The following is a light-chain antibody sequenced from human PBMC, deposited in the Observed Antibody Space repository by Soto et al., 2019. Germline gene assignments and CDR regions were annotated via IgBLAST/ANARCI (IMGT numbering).Light chain of an antibody. CDR3: QQYYSFPRT. J-gene: IGKJ1*01. CDR2: AAS. Sequence: DIQMTQSQSSLSAYVGDRVTITCRASQSISSYLNWYQQKPGKAPKPLIYAASSLQSGVPSRFSGSGSGTDFTLTISCLQSEDFATYYCQQYYSFPRTCGQGNTGDIK. CDR1: QSISSY. V-gene: IGKV1-39*01.